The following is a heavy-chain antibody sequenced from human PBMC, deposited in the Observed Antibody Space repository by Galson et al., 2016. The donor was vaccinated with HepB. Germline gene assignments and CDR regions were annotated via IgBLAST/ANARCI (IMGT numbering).Heavy chain of an antibody. CDR3: AKVRRYHDSSGYSGDPYFDY. CDR2: ISGSGSST. J-gene: IGHJ4*02. Sequence: LRLSCAASGFTLRNYAMTWVRQAPGKGLEWVSGISGSGSSTYYADSVKGRFTISRDDSKNTLYLQMNSLRADDTALYYCAKVRRYHDSSGYSGDPYFDYWGQGTLVTVSS. D-gene: IGHD3-22*01. CDR1: GFTLRNYA. V-gene: IGHV3-23*01.